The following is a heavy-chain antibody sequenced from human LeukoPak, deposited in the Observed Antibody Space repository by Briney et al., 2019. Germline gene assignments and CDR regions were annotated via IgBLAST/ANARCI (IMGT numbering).Heavy chain of an antibody. J-gene: IGHJ1*01. CDR3: ARLTSYDSGSYYNRALYFHH. CDR2: IYADDSDT. V-gene: IGHV5-51*01. D-gene: IGHD3-10*01. Sequence: RTGESLKISCEGSGYNFSNYWIGWVRQMPGKGLDWMGIIYADDSDTRYNPSFQGQVTISVDKSISTAYLQWSSLKASDTAMYYCARLTSYDSGSYYNRALYFHHWGQGTLVTVSS. CDR1: GYNFSNYW.